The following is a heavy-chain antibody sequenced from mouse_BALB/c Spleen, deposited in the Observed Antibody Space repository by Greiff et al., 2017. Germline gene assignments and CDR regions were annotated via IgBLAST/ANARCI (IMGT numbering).Heavy chain of an antibody. D-gene: IGHD2-10*02. V-gene: IGHV14-1*02. Sequence: EVKLQESGAELVRPGALVKLSCKASGFNIKDYYMHWVKQRPEQGLEWIGWIDPENGNTIYDPKFQGKASITADTSSNTAYLQLSSLTSEDTAVYYCARNPYGKDYFDYWGQGTTLTVSS. J-gene: IGHJ2*01. CDR1: GFNIKDYY. CDR2: IDPENGNT. CDR3: ARNPYGKDYFDY.